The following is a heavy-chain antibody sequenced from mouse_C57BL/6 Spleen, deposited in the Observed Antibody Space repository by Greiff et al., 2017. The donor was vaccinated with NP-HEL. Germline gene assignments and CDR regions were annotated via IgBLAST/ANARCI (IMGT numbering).Heavy chain of an antibody. CDR1: GFTFSSYA. D-gene: IGHD2-5*01. CDR3: ARDSNYDAMDY. V-gene: IGHV5-4*01. J-gene: IGHJ4*01. Sequence: EVKLMESGGGLVKPGGSLKLSCAASGFTFSSYAMSWVRQTPEKRLEWVATISDGGSYTYYPDNVKGRFTISRDNAKNNLYLQMSHLKSEDKAMYYCARDSNYDAMDYWGQGTSVTVSS. CDR2: ISDGGSYT.